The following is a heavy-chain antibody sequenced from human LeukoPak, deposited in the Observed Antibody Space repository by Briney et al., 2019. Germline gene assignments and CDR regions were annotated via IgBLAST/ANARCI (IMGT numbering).Heavy chain of an antibody. J-gene: IGHJ3*02. V-gene: IGHV4-4*07. CDR3: ARERRNCTTISCLNDAFDI. Sequence: SETLSLTCTVSGGSISSYYWSWIRQPAGKGLEWIGRIYTSGSTNYNPSLKSRVTISGDTSKNQLSLRLKSVTAADTAVYYCARERRNCTTISCLNDAFDIWGQGTMVTVSP. CDR1: GGSISSYY. D-gene: IGHD2-2*01. CDR2: IYTSGST.